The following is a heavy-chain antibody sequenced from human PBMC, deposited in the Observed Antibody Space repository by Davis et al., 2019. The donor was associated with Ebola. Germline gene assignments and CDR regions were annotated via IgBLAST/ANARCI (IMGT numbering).Heavy chain of an antibody. D-gene: IGHD6-6*01. Sequence: SETLSLTCTVSGGSISSHYWSWIRQPPGKGLEWIGEINHSGSTNYNPSLKSRVTISIDTSKNQFSLMLGSVTAADTAVYYCARGSSSSPSDWYFDLWGRGTLVTVSS. J-gene: IGHJ2*01. CDR3: ARGSSSSPSDWYFDL. CDR1: GGSISSHY. CDR2: INHSGST. V-gene: IGHV4-34*01.